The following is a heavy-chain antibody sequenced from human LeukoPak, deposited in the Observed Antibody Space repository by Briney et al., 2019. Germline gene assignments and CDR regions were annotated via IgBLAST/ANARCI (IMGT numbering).Heavy chain of an antibody. J-gene: IGHJ4*02. V-gene: IGHV1-2*04. D-gene: IGHD2-15*01. CDR1: GYTFTGYY. CDR3: ARGGPIVGGGSLLGSFDY. CDR2: INPNSGGT. Sequence: ASVKVSCKASGYTFTGYYMHWVRQAPGQGLEWMGWINPNSGGTNYAQKFQGWVTMTRDTSISTAYMELGRLRSDDTAVYYCARGGPIVGGGSLLGSFDYWGQGTLVTVSS.